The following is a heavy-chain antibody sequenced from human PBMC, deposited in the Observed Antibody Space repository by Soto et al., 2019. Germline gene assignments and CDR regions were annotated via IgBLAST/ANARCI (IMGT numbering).Heavy chain of an antibody. CDR2: FDPEDGET. J-gene: IGHJ3*02. D-gene: IGHD5-12*01. V-gene: IGHV1-24*01. Sequence: ASVKVSCKVSGYTLTELSMHWVRQAPGKGLEWMGGFDPEDGETIYAQKFQGRVTMTEDTSTDTAYMELSSLRSEDTAVYYCAKKRKYGGYNIPLVFDTWGKGKMVTV. CDR3: AKKRKYGGYNIPLVFDT. CDR1: GYTLTELS.